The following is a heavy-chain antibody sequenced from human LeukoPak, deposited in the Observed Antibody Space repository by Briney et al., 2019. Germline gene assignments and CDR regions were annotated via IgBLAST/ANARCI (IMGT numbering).Heavy chain of an antibody. Sequence: PGGSLRLSCAASGFTFSSYWMGWVRQAPGKGLEWVANIKQDGSEKYYVDSVEGRFTISRDNAKNSLYLQMNSLRAEDTAVYYCARVCSSTSCYFKTRNWFDPWGQGTLVTVSS. CDR3: ARVCSSTSCYFKTRNWFDP. J-gene: IGHJ5*02. V-gene: IGHV3-7*01. CDR1: GFTFSSYW. D-gene: IGHD2-2*01. CDR2: IKQDGSEK.